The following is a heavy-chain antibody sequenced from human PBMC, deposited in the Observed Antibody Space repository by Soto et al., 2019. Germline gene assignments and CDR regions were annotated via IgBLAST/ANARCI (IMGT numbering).Heavy chain of an antibody. V-gene: IGHV3-66*04. Sequence: QPGGSLRLACAASGFTVSSNYMSWVRQAPGKGLEWVSVIYSGGSAYYADSVKGRFTISRDNSKNSLYLQMNSLRAEDTAVYYCARHGYSYGGGYFGAFAIWGQGTMVTVSS. D-gene: IGHD5-18*01. CDR2: IYSGGSA. J-gene: IGHJ3*02. CDR1: GFTVSSNY. CDR3: ARHGYSYGGGYFGAFAI.